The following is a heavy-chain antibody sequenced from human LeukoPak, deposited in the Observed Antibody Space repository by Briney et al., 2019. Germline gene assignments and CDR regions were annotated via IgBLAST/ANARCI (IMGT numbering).Heavy chain of an antibody. D-gene: IGHD2-2*01. CDR1: GFTFSSYS. CDR2: ISGSSSYI. J-gene: IGHJ6*02. V-gene: IGHV3-21*01. Sequence: GGSLRLSCAASGFTFSSYSMNWVRQAPGKGLEWVSSISGSSSYIYYADSVKGRFTISRDNAKNSLYLQMNSLRAEDTAVYYCARDSKVVRGYYYGMDVWGQGTTVTVSS. CDR3: ARDSKVVRGYYYGMDV.